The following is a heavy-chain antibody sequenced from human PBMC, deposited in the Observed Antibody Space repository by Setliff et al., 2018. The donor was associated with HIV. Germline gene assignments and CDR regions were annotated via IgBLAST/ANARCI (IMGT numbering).Heavy chain of an antibody. D-gene: IGHD6-13*01. CDR1: GFIFSTNW. V-gene: IGHV3-7*01. CDR3: ARGGASSLPLDY. J-gene: IGHJ4*01. Sequence: GGSLRFSCAASGFIFSTNWMSWVRQAPGKGPEWVANINQDGSDKYYVPSVKGRFTISRDNAKNSLYLQMNSLRAEDTAIYYCARGGASSLPLDYWGHGTLVTVSS. CDR2: INQDGSDK.